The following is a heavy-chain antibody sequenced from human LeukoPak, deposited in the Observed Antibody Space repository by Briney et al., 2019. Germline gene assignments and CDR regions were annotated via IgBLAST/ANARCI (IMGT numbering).Heavy chain of an antibody. D-gene: IGHD2-2*02. V-gene: IGHV1-18*01. J-gene: IGHJ6*02. CDR3: ASLQDGEPLYRGYCSSTSCYKNYYYGMDV. Sequence: GASVKVSCKASGYTFTSYGISWVRQAPGQGLEWMGWISAYNGNTNYAQKLQGRVTMTTDTSTSTAYMELSSLRSEDTAVYYCASLQDGEPLYRGYCSSTSCYKNYYYGMDVWGQGTTVTVSS. CDR2: ISAYNGNT. CDR1: GYTFTSYG.